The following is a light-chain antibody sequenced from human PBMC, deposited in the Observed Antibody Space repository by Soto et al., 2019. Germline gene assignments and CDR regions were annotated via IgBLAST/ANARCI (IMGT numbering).Light chain of an antibody. Sequence: DIVVTQSPDSLAVSLGERATINCKSSQSVLDSSRDKNYLAWYQQKPGQPPKLLIYWASTRKSGVPDRFSGSGSGTDFTLTINNLQAEDVAAYHCQQYYSSTQLTLGQGTRLEIK. CDR1: QSVLDSSRDKNY. CDR2: WAS. J-gene: IGKJ5*01. CDR3: QQYYSSTQLT. V-gene: IGKV4-1*01.